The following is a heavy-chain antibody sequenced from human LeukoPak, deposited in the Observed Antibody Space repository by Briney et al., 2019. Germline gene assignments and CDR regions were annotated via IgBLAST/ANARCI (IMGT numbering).Heavy chain of an antibody. Sequence: PSETLSLTCTVSGGSISSYYWSWIRQPPGKGLEWIGYIYYSGSTNYNPSLKSRVTISVDTSKNQFSLKLRSVTAADTAIYYCAKHGMWLVWLENWGHGTLVTVSS. CDR2: IYYSGST. J-gene: IGHJ1*01. V-gene: IGHV4-59*08. CDR3: AKHGMWLVWLEN. CDR1: GGSISSYY. D-gene: IGHD6-19*01.